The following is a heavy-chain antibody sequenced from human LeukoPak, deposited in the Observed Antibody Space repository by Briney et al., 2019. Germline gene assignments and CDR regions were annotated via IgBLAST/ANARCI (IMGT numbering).Heavy chain of an antibody. Sequence: ASVKVSCKASGGTFSSYAISWVRQAPGQGLELMGGIIPIFGTANYAQKFQGRVTITTDESTSTAYMELSSLRSEDTAVYYCTREAGSYYFDYWGQGTLVTVSS. J-gene: IGHJ4*02. CDR3: TREAGSYYFDY. CDR1: GGTFSSYA. V-gene: IGHV1-69*05. CDR2: IIPIFGTA. D-gene: IGHD3-10*01.